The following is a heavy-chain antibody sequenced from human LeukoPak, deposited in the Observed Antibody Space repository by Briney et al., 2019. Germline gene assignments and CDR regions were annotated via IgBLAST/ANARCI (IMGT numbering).Heavy chain of an antibody. V-gene: IGHV3-7*01. CDR2: IKGDESAR. CDR1: GFTFSSYW. CDR3: ARDVGGSLDY. D-gene: IGHD1-26*01. J-gene: IGHJ4*02. Sequence: GGSLRLSCAASGFTFSSYWMSWVRQAPGKGLEWVANIKGDESARHQADSVKGRFTISRDNAQNSVYLQMSSLRGEDTAVYYCARDVGGSLDYWGQGALVTVSS.